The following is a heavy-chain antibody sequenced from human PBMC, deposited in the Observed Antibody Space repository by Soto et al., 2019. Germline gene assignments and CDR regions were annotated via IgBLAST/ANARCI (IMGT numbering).Heavy chain of an antibody. D-gene: IGHD2-21*02. CDR1: GFTFRNYA. CDR3: ATDNNCGGDCYSYGMDV. Sequence: PGGSLRLSCVASGFTFRNYALSWVRQAPGKGLEWVSYISSSSSTIYYADSVKGRFTISRDNAKNSLYLQMNSLRAEDTAVYYCATDNNCGGDCYSYGMDVWGQGTTVTVSS. J-gene: IGHJ6*02. CDR2: ISSSSSTI. V-gene: IGHV3-48*01.